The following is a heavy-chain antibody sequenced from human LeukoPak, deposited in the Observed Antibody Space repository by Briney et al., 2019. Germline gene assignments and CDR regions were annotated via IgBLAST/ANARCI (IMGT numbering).Heavy chain of an antibody. D-gene: IGHD6-19*01. CDR3: ARLGSGSGWYVNDYYYGMDV. CDR2: IYYSGST. CDR1: GGSISSYY. Sequence: PSETLSLTCTVSGGSISSYYWSWIRQPPGKGLEWIGYIYYSGSTNYNPSLKSRVTISVDTSKNQFSLKLSSVTAADTAVYYCARLGSGSGWYVNDYYYGMDVWGQGTTVTVSS. J-gene: IGHJ6*02. V-gene: IGHV4-59*08.